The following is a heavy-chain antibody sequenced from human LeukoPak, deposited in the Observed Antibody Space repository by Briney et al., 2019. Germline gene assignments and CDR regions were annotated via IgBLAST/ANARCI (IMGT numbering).Heavy chain of an antibody. CDR3: VSWFGELNY. V-gene: IGHV3-7*01. Sequence: PGGPLRLSCTASGITFSNSWMSWVRRAPGKGLEWVAHINGDESQKYYVDSVKGRVTISRDNARNSLYLQMNSLRAEDTAVFYCVSWFGELNYWGQGTLVTVSS. D-gene: IGHD3-10*01. CDR2: INGDESQK. CDR1: GITFSNSW. J-gene: IGHJ4*02.